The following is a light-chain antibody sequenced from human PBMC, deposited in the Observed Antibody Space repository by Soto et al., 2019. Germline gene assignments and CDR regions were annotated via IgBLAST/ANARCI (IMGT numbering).Light chain of an antibody. CDR2: AAS. CDR3: QQSYSMFWT. J-gene: IGKJ1*01. CDR1: QSISSY. V-gene: IGKV1-39*01. Sequence: DIQMTQSTSSLSASVGDRVTITCRTSQSISSYLNWYQQKPGKAPKLLIYAASSLQSGVPSRFSGSGSGTDFTLTISSLQPEDFATYYCQQSYSMFWTFGQGTKVDIK.